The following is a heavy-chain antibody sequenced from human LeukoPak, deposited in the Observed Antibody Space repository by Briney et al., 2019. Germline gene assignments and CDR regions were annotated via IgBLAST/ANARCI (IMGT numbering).Heavy chain of an antibody. D-gene: IGHD4-17*01. J-gene: IGHJ4*02. CDR2: INSDGSST. CDR3: AKELLFSSDYGNDY. V-gene: IGHV3-74*01. CDR1: GFTFSSYW. Sequence: GGSLRLSCAASGFTFSSYWMHWVRQAPGKGLVWVSRINSDGSSTYYADSVKGRFTISRDNSKNTLYLQMNSLRAEDTAVYYCAKELLFSSDYGNDYWGQGTLVTVSS.